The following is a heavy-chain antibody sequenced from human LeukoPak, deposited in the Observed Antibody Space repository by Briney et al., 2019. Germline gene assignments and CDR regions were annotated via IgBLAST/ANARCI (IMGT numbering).Heavy chain of an antibody. J-gene: IGHJ4*02. Sequence: GGSLRFSCAASGFTFSSYGMHWVRQAPGKGLEWVAVIWYDGSNKYYADSVKGRFTISRDNSKNTLYLQMNSLRAEDTAVYYCARVRSSGWYVVDYWGQGTLVTVSS. D-gene: IGHD6-19*01. CDR1: GFTFSSYG. V-gene: IGHV3-30*19. CDR2: IWYDGSNK. CDR3: ARVRSSGWYVVDY.